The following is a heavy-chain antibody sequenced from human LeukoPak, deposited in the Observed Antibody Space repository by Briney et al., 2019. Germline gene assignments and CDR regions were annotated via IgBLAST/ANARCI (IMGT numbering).Heavy chain of an antibody. CDR2: IIPIFGTA. J-gene: IGHJ5*02. CDR1: GGTFSSYA. CDR3: ARDRYRWDRWGFDP. Sequence: GASVKVSCKASGGTFSSYAISWVRQAPGQGLEWMGGIIPIFGTANYAQKFQGRVTITADKSTSTAYMELSSLRSEDTAVYYCARDRYRWDRWGFDPWGQGTLVTVSS. V-gene: IGHV1-69*06. D-gene: IGHD1-26*01.